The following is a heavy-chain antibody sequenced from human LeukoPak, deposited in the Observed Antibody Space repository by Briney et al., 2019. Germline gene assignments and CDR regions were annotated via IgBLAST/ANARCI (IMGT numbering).Heavy chain of an antibody. V-gene: IGHV4-61*01. D-gene: IGHD4-17*01. CDR3: ARSDYGDAFDI. CDR2: IYYSGST. Sequence: SETLSLTCTVSGGSVSSGSYYWSWIRQPPGKGLEWIGYIYYSGSTNYNPSLKSRVTISADTSKNQFSLKLSSVTAADTAVYYCARSDYGDAFDIWGQGTMVTVSS. J-gene: IGHJ3*02. CDR1: GGSVSSGSYY.